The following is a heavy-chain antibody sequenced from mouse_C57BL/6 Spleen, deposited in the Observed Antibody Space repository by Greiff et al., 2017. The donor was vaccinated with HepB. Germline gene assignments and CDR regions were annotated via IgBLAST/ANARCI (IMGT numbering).Heavy chain of an antibody. CDR3: ARGENYSNSWFAY. Sequence: DVKLVESGGGLVQPGGSLKLSCAASGFTFSDYYMYWVRQTPEKRLEWVAYISNGGGSTYYPDTVKGRFTISRDNAKNTLYLQMSRLKSEDTAMYYCARGENYSNSWFAYWGQGTLVTVSA. CDR2: ISNGGGST. CDR1: GFTFSDYY. V-gene: IGHV5-12*01. J-gene: IGHJ3*01. D-gene: IGHD2-5*01.